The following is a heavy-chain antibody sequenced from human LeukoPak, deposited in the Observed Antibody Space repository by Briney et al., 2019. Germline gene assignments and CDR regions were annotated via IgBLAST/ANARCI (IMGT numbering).Heavy chain of an antibody. V-gene: IGHV3-30*02. CDR2: IRLDGSNE. CDR3: ARDKFPVVPAAMYYMDV. D-gene: IGHD2-2*01. CDR1: GFPFTTYA. J-gene: IGHJ6*03. Sequence: GGSLRLSCAASGFPFTTYAMNWVRQAPGKGLEWVAFIRLDGSNEQYADSVKGRFTISRDNSKNMLFLQMNSLRVEDTSIYYCARDKFPVVPAAMYYMDVWGQGTTVTVSS.